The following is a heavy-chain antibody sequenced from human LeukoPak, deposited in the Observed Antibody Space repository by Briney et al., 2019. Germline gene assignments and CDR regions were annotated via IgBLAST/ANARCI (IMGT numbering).Heavy chain of an antibody. CDR3: ARAQQLAPHDAFDI. Sequence: ASVKVSCKASGYTFTGYYMHWVRQAPGQGLEWMGWINPNSGGTNYAQKFQGRVTMTRDTSISTAYMELSRLRSDDTAVYYCARAQQLAPHDAFDIWGQGTMVTVSS. J-gene: IGHJ3*02. V-gene: IGHV1-2*02. CDR2: INPNSGGT. CDR1: GYTFTGYY. D-gene: IGHD6-13*01.